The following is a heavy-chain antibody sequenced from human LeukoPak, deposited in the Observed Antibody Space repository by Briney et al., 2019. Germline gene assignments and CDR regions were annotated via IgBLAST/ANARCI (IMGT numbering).Heavy chain of an antibody. CDR1: GFPFSRYE. CDR2: ISSLETST. J-gene: IGHJ4*02. Sequence: GGSLRLSCAASGFPFSRYEMNWVRQAPGKGLEWISYISSLETSTYYADSVKGRFTISRDNGKNLVYLQMDGLRADDTAVYYFARSSDSSGWEDYLDYWGQGTLVTVSS. D-gene: IGHD3-22*01. CDR3: ARSSDSSGWEDYLDY. V-gene: IGHV3-48*03.